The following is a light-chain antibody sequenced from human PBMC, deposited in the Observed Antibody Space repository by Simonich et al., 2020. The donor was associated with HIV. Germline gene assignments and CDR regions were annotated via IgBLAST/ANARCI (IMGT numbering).Light chain of an antibody. J-gene: IGKJ2*01. Sequence: DIVMTQSPASLAVSLGERATINCKSSQSILKRSNNKNYLAWYQQKAGQPPKLLIYCASTRESGVPDRFSGSGSVTDFTLTISSLQAEDVAVYYCQQYNNWPLLFGQGTKLEIK. CDR1: QSILKRSNNKNY. CDR3: QQYNNWPLL. V-gene: IGKV4-1*01. CDR2: CAS.